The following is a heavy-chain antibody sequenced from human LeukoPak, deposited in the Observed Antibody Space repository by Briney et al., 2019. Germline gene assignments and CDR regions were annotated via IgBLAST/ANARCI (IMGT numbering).Heavy chain of an antibody. CDR2: INPNSGAT. CDR1: GYTFTGYY. CDR3: ARDGGWYQLLWWFDP. Sequence: ASVKVSCKASGYTFTGYYIHWVRQAPGRGLEWMGWINPNSGATKYAQKFQGRVTMTRDTSISTAYMEVSRLRFDDTAVYYCARDGGWYQLLWWFDPWGQGTLVTVSS. V-gene: IGHV1-2*02. J-gene: IGHJ5*02. D-gene: IGHD2-2*01.